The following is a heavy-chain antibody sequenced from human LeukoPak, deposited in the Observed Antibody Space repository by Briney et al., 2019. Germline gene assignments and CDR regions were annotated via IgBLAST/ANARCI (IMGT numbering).Heavy chain of an antibody. CDR1: GGSISSYY. Sequence: PSETLSLTCTVSGGSISSYYWSWIRQPPRKGLEWIGYIYYSGSTNYNPSLKSRVTISVDTSKNQFSLKLSSVTAADTAVYYCARGGMATVHFDYWGQGTLVTVSS. CDR2: IYYSGST. CDR3: ARGGMATVHFDY. J-gene: IGHJ4*02. D-gene: IGHD5-24*01. V-gene: IGHV4-59*01.